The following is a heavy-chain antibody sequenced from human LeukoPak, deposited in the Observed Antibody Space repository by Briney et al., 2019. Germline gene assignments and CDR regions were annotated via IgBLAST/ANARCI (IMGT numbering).Heavy chain of an antibody. Sequence: PGGSLRLSCAASGFTVSSNYMSWVRQAPGKGLEWVSVIYSGGSTYYADPVKGRFTISRDNSKNTLYLQMNSLRAEDTAVYYCAREASGNYEPYYMDVWGKGTTVTVSS. CDR2: IYSGGST. J-gene: IGHJ6*03. V-gene: IGHV3-66*02. CDR3: AREASGNYEPYYMDV. CDR1: GFTVSSNY. D-gene: IGHD3-22*01.